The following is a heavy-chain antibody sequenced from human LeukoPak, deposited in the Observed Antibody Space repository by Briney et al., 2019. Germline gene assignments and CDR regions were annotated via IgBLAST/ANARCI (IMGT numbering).Heavy chain of an antibody. V-gene: IGHV4-34*01. CDR3: ARLTGLITIFAVLHGNYFDY. J-gene: IGHJ4*02. D-gene: IGHD3-3*01. Sequence: SETLSLTCAVYGGSFSGYYWSWIRQPPGKGLEWIGEINHSGSTNYNPSLKSRVTISVDTSKNQFSLKLSSVTAADTAVYYCARLTGLITIFAVLHGNYFDYWGQGTLVTVSS. CDR2: INHSGST. CDR1: GGSFSGYY.